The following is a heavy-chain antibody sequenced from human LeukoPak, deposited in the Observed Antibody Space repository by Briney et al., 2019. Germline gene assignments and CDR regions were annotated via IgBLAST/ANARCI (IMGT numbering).Heavy chain of an antibody. CDR3: ARAQSLTAPAGTFANS. CDR2: INPNSGGT. V-gene: IGHV1-2*02. Sequence: GASVKVSCEASGYTFTGYFLHWVRRAPGQGFEWMGWINPNSGGTYYTQRLQGRVTMTRDTSISTAYMELSSLRSDDTAVYYCARAQSLTAPAGTFANSWGQGTLVTVSS. D-gene: IGHD6-13*01. J-gene: IGHJ4*02. CDR1: GYTFTGYF.